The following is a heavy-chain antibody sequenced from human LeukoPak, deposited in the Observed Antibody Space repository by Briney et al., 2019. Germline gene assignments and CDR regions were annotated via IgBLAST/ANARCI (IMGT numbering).Heavy chain of an antibody. Sequence: GGSLRLSCAASGFTFSSYEMNWVRQAPGKGLEWVSYISGNGSPIYYADSVKGRFTISRDNSKNSLFLQLNSLRADDTAVYYRARDPEFSYGYYFDYWGQGTLVTVSS. CDR1: GFTFSSYE. J-gene: IGHJ4*02. CDR3: ARDPEFSYGYYFDY. CDR2: ISGNGSPI. V-gene: IGHV3-48*03. D-gene: IGHD5-18*01.